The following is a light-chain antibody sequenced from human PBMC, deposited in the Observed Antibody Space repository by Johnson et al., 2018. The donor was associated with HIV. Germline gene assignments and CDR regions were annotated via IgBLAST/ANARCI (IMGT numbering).Light chain of an antibody. CDR1: SSNIGNNF. V-gene: IGLV1-51*02. Sequence: QSALTQPPSVSAAPGQKVTISCSGSSSNIGNNFVSWYQLLPGTAPKLLIYKNTQRPSGIPDRFSGSKSDTSATLGITGLQTGDEADYYCGAWDSSLRVYVFGTGTKVTVL. CDR2: KNT. J-gene: IGLJ1*01. CDR3: GAWDSSLRVYV.